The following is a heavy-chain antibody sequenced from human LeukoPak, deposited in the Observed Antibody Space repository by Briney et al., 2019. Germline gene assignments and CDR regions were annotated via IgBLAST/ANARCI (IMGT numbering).Heavy chain of an antibody. J-gene: IGHJ3*02. V-gene: IGHV4-39*01. Sequence: KPSETLSLTCTVSGGSVSGYSSSYYWAWIRQPPGKGLEWIGNIYYRGTTYYNPSLNSRVTISVDTSKNQFSLRLSSVTAADTAVYYCARPKPDSSTFGAFDIWGLGKMVIVSS. CDR1: GGSVSGYSSSYY. CDR2: IYYRGTT. CDR3: ARPKPDSSTFGAFDI. D-gene: IGHD3-10*02.